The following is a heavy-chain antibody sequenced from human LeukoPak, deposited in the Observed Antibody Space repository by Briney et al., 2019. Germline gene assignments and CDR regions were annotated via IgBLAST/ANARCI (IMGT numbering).Heavy chain of an antibody. J-gene: IGHJ4*02. D-gene: IGHD2-15*01. CDR2: ISSSGSTI. V-gene: IGHV3-48*03. CDR3: ARRYCSGGSCYHFDY. Sequence: GGSLRLSCAASGFTFSSYEMNWVRQAPGKGLEWVSYISSSGSTIYYADSVKGRFTISRDNAKNSLYLQMNSLRAEDTAVYYCARRYCSGGSCYHFDYWGQGTPVTVSS. CDR1: GFTFSSYE.